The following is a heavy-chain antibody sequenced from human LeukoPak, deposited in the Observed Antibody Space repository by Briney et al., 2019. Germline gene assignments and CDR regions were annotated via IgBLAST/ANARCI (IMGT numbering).Heavy chain of an antibody. CDR3: ARVIHDYGLYYFDY. CDR1: GGSIRSYY. Sequence: SETLSLTCTVSGGSIRSYYWSWIRQSPGQGLEWIGYICYSGSTNYNPSLKSRVTISVDASKNQFSLKLSSVTAADTAVYYCARVIHDYGLYYFDYWGQGTLVTVSS. J-gene: IGHJ4*02. D-gene: IGHD4-17*01. CDR2: ICYSGST. V-gene: IGHV4-59*01.